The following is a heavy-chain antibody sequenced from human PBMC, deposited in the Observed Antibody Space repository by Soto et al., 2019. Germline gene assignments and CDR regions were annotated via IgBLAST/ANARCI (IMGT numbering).Heavy chain of an antibody. J-gene: IGHJ3*02. D-gene: IGHD5-18*01. Sequence: QVQLQESGAGLVKPSETLSLTCTVSGGSIDNYYWSWIRQPPGRGLEWIGFIYSSGSTNYNPSVKSRVTISAETSRNQVSLKLTSVTTADTAVYYCARDGPLPHVDTTMGDAFEIWGQGTMVTVSS. V-gene: IGHV4-59*01. CDR2: IYSSGST. CDR1: GGSIDNYY. CDR3: ARDGPLPHVDTTMGDAFEI.